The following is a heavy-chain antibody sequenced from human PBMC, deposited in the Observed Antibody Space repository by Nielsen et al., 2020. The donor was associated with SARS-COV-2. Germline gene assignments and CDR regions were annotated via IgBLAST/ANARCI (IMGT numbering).Heavy chain of an antibody. CDR2: IWYDGSNK. CDR1: GFTFSSYG. D-gene: IGHD3-10*01. J-gene: IGHJ4*02. CDR3: ARAEGSGIDY. V-gene: IGHV3-33*01. Sequence: GESLKISCAASGFTFSSYGMHWVRQAPGKGLEWVAVIWYDGSNKYYADSVRGRFTVSRENAKNSFHLQMNSLTAEDTALYYCARAEGSGIDYWGQGILVTVSS.